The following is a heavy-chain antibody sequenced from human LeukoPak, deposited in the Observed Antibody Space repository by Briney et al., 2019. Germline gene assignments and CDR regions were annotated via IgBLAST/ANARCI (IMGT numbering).Heavy chain of an antibody. Sequence: SETLSLTCTVSGGSIISYYWSWIRQSPGKGLEWIGYIHSSGKTNYNPSFKSRVTISVGTSKNQFSLNVNSMAAADTGVYYCTRSFPGIVGAADFWGQGTLVTVSS. CDR2: IHSSGKT. D-gene: IGHD1-26*01. CDR1: GGSIISYY. J-gene: IGHJ4*02. CDR3: TRSFPGIVGAADF. V-gene: IGHV4-59*01.